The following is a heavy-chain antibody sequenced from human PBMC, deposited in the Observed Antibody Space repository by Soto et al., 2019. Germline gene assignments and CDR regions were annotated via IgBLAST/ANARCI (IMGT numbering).Heavy chain of an antibody. CDR2: ISGSGGST. D-gene: IGHD3-22*01. Sequence: GGSLRLSCAASGFTFSSYAMSWVRQAPGKGLEWVSAISGSGGSTYYADSVKGRFTISRDNSKNTLYLQMNSLRAEDTAVYYCATYGADDYDSSGHYYYGMDVWGQGTTVTVSS. J-gene: IGHJ6*02. CDR1: GFTFSSYA. CDR3: ATYGADDYDSSGHYYYGMDV. V-gene: IGHV3-23*01.